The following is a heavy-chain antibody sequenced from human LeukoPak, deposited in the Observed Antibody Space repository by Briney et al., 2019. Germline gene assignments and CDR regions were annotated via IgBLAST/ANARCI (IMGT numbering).Heavy chain of an antibody. CDR1: GYTLTELS. Sequence: ASVKGSCKVFGYTLTELSMHWVGQAPGKGVEWMGGFDPEDGETIYAQKFQGRVTMTEDTSTDTAYMELSSLRSEDTAVYYCATDSMYSSGWYAIDYWGQGTLVTVSS. V-gene: IGHV1-24*01. CDR3: ATDSMYSSGWYAIDY. J-gene: IGHJ4*02. CDR2: FDPEDGET. D-gene: IGHD6-19*01.